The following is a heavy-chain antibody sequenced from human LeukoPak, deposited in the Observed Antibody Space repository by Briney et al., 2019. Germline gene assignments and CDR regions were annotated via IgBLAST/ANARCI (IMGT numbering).Heavy chain of an antibody. CDR3: ARGVTRAGGYYYYYMDV. CDR1: GFTFSSYW. Sequence: PGGSLRLSCAASGFTFSSYWMSWVRQAPGKGLEWVANIKQDGSEKYYVDSVKGRFTISRDNAKNSLYLQMNSLRAEDTAVYYCARGVTRAGGYYYYYMDVWGKGTTVTVSS. D-gene: IGHD2-21*02. V-gene: IGHV3-7*01. CDR2: IKQDGSEK. J-gene: IGHJ6*03.